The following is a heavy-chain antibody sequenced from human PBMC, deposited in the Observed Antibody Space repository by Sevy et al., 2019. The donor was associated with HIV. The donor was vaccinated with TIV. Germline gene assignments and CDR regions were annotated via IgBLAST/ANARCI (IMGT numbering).Heavy chain of an antibody. CDR1: GYTFTNYY. J-gene: IGHJ3*02. Sequence: AAVKVSCKASGYTFTNYYIHWVRQAPGQGLEWMGIINPSGGSTNYAQKFQGRVTMTRDTSTSTLYMELSSLRFDDTAVYYCTRARGSSGWDAFHIWGQGTMVTVSS. CDR2: INPSGGST. D-gene: IGHD6-19*01. V-gene: IGHV1-46*03. CDR3: TRARGSSGWDAFHI.